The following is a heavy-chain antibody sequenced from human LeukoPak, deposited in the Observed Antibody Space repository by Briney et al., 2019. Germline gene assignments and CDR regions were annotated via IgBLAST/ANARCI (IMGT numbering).Heavy chain of an antibody. J-gene: IGHJ4*02. Sequence: PSEALSLTCTVSGGSISSATYYWNWIRQPAGKGLEWIGRIYTSGSTNYNPSLKSRVTMSVDTSKNQFSLKLSSVTAADTAVYYCARDYDTWGQGTLVTVSS. V-gene: IGHV4-61*02. CDR2: IYTSGST. CDR3: ARDYDT. CDR1: GGSISSATYY. D-gene: IGHD3-9*01.